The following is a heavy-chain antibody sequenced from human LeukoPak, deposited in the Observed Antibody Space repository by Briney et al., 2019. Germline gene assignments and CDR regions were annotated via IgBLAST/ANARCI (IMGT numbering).Heavy chain of an antibody. CDR3: ARYRGAGTAYFDY. V-gene: IGHV3-23*01. CDR1: GFTFSSYA. J-gene: IGHJ4*02. CDR2: ISASGSGT. Sequence: GGSLRLSCAASGFTFSSYAMSWVRQAPGKGLEWVSAISASGSGTYYADSVKGRFTISRDNSKNTLYLQMSSLRAGDTAVYYCARYRGAGTAYFDYWGQGTLVTVSS. D-gene: IGHD6-19*01.